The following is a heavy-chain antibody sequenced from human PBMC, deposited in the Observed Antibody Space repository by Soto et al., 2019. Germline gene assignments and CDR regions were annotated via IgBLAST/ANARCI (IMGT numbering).Heavy chain of an antibody. J-gene: IGHJ4*02. Sequence: EVQLVESGGGLVQPGGSLRLSCVASGFTFSSYDMHWVRQAPGKGLEYVSVISSNGGSTYYANSVKGRFTISRDNSKNTLYLQMGSLRSEDMAVYYCARVRNYYDSSGYYLDYWGQGTLVTVSS. V-gene: IGHV3-64*01. D-gene: IGHD3-22*01. CDR2: ISSNGGST. CDR1: GFTFSSYD. CDR3: ARVRNYYDSSGYYLDY.